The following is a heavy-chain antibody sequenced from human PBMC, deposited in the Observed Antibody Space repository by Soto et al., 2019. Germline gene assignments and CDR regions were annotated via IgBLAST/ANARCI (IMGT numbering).Heavy chain of an antibody. J-gene: IGHJ4*02. CDR2: INHSGST. CDR3: ARGLTYCSSTSCYTFDY. V-gene: IGHV4-34*01. Sequence: QVQLQQWGAGLLKPSETLSLTCAVYGGSFSGYYWSWIRQPPGKGLEWIGEINHSGSTNYNPSLKIRVTISVDTSKNQFARKLSSVTAADTAVYYCARGLTYCSSTSCYTFDYWGQGTLVTVSS. CDR1: GGSFSGYY. D-gene: IGHD2-2*01.